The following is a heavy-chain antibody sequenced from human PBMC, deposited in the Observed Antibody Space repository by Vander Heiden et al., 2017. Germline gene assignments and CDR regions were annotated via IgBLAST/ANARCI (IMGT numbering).Heavy chain of an antibody. Sequence: QVQLVESGGGVVQPGRSLRLSCAASGFTFSSYVMHWVRQAPGKGLEWVAVISYDGSNKYYADSVKGRFTISRDNSKNTLYLQMSSLRPEDTAVYYCARDRDCSSTSCWAPFDYWGQGTLVTVSS. J-gene: IGHJ4*02. V-gene: IGHV3-30-3*01. CDR3: ARDRDCSSTSCWAPFDY. D-gene: IGHD2-2*01. CDR1: GFTFSSYV. CDR2: ISYDGSNK.